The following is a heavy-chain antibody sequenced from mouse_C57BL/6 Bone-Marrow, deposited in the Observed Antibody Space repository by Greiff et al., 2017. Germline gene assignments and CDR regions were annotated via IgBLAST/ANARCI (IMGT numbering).Heavy chain of an antibody. CDR1: GYTFTSYW. Sequence: QVQLQQPGAELVKPGASVKMSCKASGYTFTSYWITWVKQRPGQGLEWIGDIYPGSGSTNYNEKFKSKATLTVDTSPSTAYMQLSSLTSEDSAVYYCARSGTLIYDGYYFAYWGQGTLVTVSA. J-gene: IGHJ3*01. V-gene: IGHV1-55*01. D-gene: IGHD2-3*01. CDR3: ARSGTLIYDGYYFAY. CDR2: IYPGSGST.